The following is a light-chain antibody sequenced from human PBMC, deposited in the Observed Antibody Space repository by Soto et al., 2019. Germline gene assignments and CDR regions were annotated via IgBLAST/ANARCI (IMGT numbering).Light chain of an antibody. CDR2: EVS. CDR1: SSDVGSYNH. Sequence: QPVLTQPASVSGSPGQSITISCTGTSSDVGSYNHVSWYQQHPGKAPKFMIYEVSQRPSGVSNRFSGSKSGNTASLTISGLQADDEANYYCCSYAGDSTWVFGGGTQLTVL. CDR3: CSYAGDSTWV. V-gene: IGLV2-23*02. J-gene: IGLJ3*02.